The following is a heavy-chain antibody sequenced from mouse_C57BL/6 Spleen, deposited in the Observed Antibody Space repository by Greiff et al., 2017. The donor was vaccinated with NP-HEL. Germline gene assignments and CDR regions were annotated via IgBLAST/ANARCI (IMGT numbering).Heavy chain of an antibody. D-gene: IGHD2-14*01. Sequence: VQLQQPGAELVRPGSSVKLSCKASGYTFTSYWMDWVKQRPGQGLEWIGNIYPSDSETHYNQKFKDKATLTVDKSSSTAYMQLSSLTSEDSAVYYCARNYRGAMDYWGQGTSVTVSS. CDR2: IYPSDSET. CDR1: GYTFTSYW. V-gene: IGHV1-61*01. J-gene: IGHJ4*01. CDR3: ARNYRGAMDY.